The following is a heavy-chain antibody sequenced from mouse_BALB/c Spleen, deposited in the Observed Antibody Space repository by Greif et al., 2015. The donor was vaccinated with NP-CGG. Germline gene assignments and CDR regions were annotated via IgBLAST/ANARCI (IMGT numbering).Heavy chain of an antibody. D-gene: IGHD2-4*01. CDR3: ARQDDSFAY. CDR2: ISSGGSYT. CDR1: GFTFSSYA. Sequence: EVKLVESGGGLVKPGGSLKLSCAASGFTFSSYAMSWVRQTPEKRLEWVATISSGGSYTYYPDSVKGRFTISRDNAKNTLYLQMSSLRSEDTAMYYCARQDDSFAYWGQGTLVTVSA. V-gene: IGHV5-9-3*01. J-gene: IGHJ3*01.